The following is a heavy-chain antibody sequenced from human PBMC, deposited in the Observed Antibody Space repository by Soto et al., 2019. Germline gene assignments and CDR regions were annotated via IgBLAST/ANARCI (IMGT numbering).Heavy chain of an antibody. Sequence: GGSLSLSCAASGFTFSGSAMHWVRQASGKGLEWVGRIRSKANSYATAYAASVKGRFTISRDDSKNTAYLQMNSLKTEDTAVYYCTRLAAPWRDDAFDIWGQGTMVTVSS. J-gene: IGHJ3*02. V-gene: IGHV3-73*01. CDR2: IRSKANSYAT. CDR3: TRLAAPWRDDAFDI. CDR1: GFTFSGSA. D-gene: IGHD6-13*01.